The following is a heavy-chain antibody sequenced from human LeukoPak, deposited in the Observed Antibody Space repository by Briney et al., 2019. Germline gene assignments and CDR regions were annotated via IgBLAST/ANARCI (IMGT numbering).Heavy chain of an antibody. CDR3: ARVSRVGGYRTTDAVDY. Sequence: SETLSLTCAVYGGSFSGYYWSWIRQPPGKGLEWIGEINHSGSTNYNPSLKSRVTISVDTSKNQFSLKLSSVTAADTAVYYCARVSRVGGYRTTDAVDYWGQGTLVTVSS. CDR2: INHSGST. V-gene: IGHV4-34*01. D-gene: IGHD5-12*01. J-gene: IGHJ4*02. CDR1: GGSFSGYY.